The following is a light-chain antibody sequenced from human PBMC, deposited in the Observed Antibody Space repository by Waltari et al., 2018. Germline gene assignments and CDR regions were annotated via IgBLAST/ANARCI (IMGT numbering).Light chain of an antibody. Sequence: QSALAQPRSVSGSPGQSVTISCAGPSSDVGRYNYVSWYQHHPGQAPKVLIYDVNTRPSGVPDRFSGSKSGNTASLTISGLQAEDEADYYCCSYAGSPYVFGTGTKVTVL. J-gene: IGLJ1*01. V-gene: IGLV2-11*01. CDR3: CSYAGSPYV. CDR1: SSDVGRYNY. CDR2: DVN.